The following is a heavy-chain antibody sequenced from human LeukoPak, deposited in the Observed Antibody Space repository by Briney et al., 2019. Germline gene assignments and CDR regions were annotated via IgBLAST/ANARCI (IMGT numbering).Heavy chain of an antibody. CDR2: TYTSGSI. CDR3: VRGGYYYGPSD. V-gene: IGHV4-4*07. J-gene: IGHJ4*02. CDR1: GGSISSYY. D-gene: IGHD3-10*01. Sequence: SETLSLTCTVSGGSISSYYWSWIRQPAGKGLEWNGRTYTSGSINYNPSLKSRVTMSVDTSKNQLSLKLNSVTAADTAVYYCVRGGYYYGPSDWGQGTLVTVSS.